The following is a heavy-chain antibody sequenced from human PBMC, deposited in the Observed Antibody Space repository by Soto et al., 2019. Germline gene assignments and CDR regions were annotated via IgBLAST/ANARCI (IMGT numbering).Heavy chain of an antibody. CDR1: GGSISSYY. V-gene: IGHV4-59*01. CDR3: ARERGGYFRQVFDS. D-gene: IGHD1-26*01. CDR2: IYYRRRT. J-gene: IGHJ4*02. Sequence: SETLSLTCTVFGGSISSYYWSWIRQPPGKGLEWIGYIYYRRRTTFNPSLMSRVTISVDTSKNPFSRKLSSGTAAPPAMYFCARERGGYFRQVFDSWAQGPLFTVSS.